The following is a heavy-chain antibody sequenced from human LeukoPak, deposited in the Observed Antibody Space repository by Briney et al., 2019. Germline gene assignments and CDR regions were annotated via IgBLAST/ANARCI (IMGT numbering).Heavy chain of an antibody. CDR3: AKTGDSGYVGY. J-gene: IGHJ4*02. D-gene: IGHD5-12*01. CDR2: IYYSGYT. CDR1: GGSIGSNNYY. V-gene: IGHV4-39*01. Sequence: SSETLSLTCTVSGGSIGSNNYYWGWIRQPPGKGLEWIGSIYYSGYTYYNPSLKSRVTISVDTSKNQFSLKLSSVTAADTAVYYCAKTGDSGYVGYWGQGTLVTVSS.